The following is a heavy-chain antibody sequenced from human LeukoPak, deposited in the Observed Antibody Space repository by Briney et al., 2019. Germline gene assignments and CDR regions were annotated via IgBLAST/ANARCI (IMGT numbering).Heavy chain of an antibody. D-gene: IGHD4-17*01. Sequence: GGSLRFSCAASGFTFSSYAMSWVRQAPGMGLEWVSAISGSGGSTYYADSVKGRFTISRDNSKNTLYLQMNSLRAEDTAVYYCAKLLYGDYADGMDVWGKGTTVTVSS. CDR1: GFTFSSYA. CDR3: AKLLYGDYADGMDV. V-gene: IGHV3-23*01. J-gene: IGHJ6*04. CDR2: ISGSGGST.